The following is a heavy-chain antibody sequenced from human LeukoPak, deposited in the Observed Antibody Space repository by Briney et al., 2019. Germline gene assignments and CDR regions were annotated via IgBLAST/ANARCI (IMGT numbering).Heavy chain of an antibody. CDR3: ARSGYSYDNYYYYYMDV. CDR1: GGSISSYY. D-gene: IGHD5-18*01. J-gene: IGHJ6*03. Sequence: PSETLSLTCTVSGGSISSYYWSWIRQPPGKGLEWIGYIYYSGSTNYNLSLKSRVTISVDTSKNQFSLKLSSVTAADTAVYYCARSGYSYDNYYYYYMDVWGKGTTVTVSS. V-gene: IGHV4-59*01. CDR2: IYYSGST.